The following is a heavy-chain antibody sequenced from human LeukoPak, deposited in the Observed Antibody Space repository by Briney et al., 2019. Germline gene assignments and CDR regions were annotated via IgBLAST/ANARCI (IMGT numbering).Heavy chain of an antibody. CDR2: ISSTSNSI. J-gene: IGHJ3*02. V-gene: IGHV3-11*01. CDR3: ARAYSSSSEDAFDI. D-gene: IGHD6-6*01. Sequence: GGSLRLSCAASGFTFSDYYMTWVRQAPRKGLEWVSYISSTSNSIFYADSVKGPVTVSRDNAKNSLSLQMNNLRAEDTAKYYCARAYSSSSEDAFDIWGQGTMVTVSS. CDR1: GFTFSDYY.